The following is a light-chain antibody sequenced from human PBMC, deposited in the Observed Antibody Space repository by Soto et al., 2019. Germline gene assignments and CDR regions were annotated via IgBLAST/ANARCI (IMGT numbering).Light chain of an antibody. CDR2: AVS. V-gene: IGLV2-11*01. CDR3: FSYTASDMWV. J-gene: IGLJ3*02. Sequence: QSALTQPRSVSGSPGQSVTISCTVTNSDVGAYTFVSWYQQLPGKAPKLIISAVSYRPSGVPDRFSGSKSGNTASLTISGLQAEDEADYYYFSYTASDMWVFGGGTKVTVL. CDR1: NSDVGAYTF.